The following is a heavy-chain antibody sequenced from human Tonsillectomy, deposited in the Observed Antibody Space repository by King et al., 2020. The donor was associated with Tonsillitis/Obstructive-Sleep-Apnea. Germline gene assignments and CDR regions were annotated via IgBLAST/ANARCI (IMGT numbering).Heavy chain of an antibody. V-gene: IGHV4-4*02. J-gene: IGHJ4*02. CDR3: ARAHSGWPRTFDY. D-gene: IGHD6-19*01. CDR1: GGSISSSNW. Sequence: QLQESGPGLVKPSGTLSLTCAVSGGSISSSNWWSWVRQPPGKGLEGIGEIYHSGSTNYNPSLTSRVTISVDKSKNQFSLKLSSVTAASTAVYYCARAHSGWPRTFDYWGQGTLVTVSS. CDR2: IYHSGST.